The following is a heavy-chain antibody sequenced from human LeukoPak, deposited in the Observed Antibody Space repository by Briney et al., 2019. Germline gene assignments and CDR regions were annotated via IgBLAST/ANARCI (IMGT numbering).Heavy chain of an antibody. Sequence: PGGSLRLSCGASGFTFSNYGMHWVRQAPGKGLEWVAVISYDGINKYHADSVKGRFTISRDNSKDTLYLQILRLRTEDTGIYYCVRDRSLYSYYPLGALHSWGQGTLVSVSS. CDR3: VRDRSLYSYYPLGALHS. V-gene: IGHV3-30*03. J-gene: IGHJ4*02. CDR2: ISYDGINK. CDR1: GFTFSNYG. D-gene: IGHD4-11*01.